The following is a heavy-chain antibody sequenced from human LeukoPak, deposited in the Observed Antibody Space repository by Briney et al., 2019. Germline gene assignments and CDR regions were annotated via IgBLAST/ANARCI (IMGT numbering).Heavy chain of an antibody. D-gene: IGHD3-10*01. CDR1: GYSISSGYY. J-gene: IGHJ5*02. Sequence: SETLSLTCTVSGYSISSGYYWGWIRQPPGKGLEWIGSIYYSGSTYYNPSLKSRVTISVDTSKNQFSLKLSSVTAADTAVYYCARHLYGSGNSRWFDPWGQGTLVTVSS. CDR3: ARHLYGSGNSRWFDP. V-gene: IGHV4-38-2*02. CDR2: IYYSGST.